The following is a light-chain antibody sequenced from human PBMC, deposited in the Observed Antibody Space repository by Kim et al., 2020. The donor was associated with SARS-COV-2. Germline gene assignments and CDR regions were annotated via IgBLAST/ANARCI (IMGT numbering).Light chain of an antibody. Sequence: SLSPGERASRSCRASQSVSSYLAWYRQEPGRAPRLLIDDASNRATGIPARFSGSGSGTDFTLTISSLEPEDFAVYYCQQRSNGLTFGGGSKV. CDR2: DAS. V-gene: IGKV3-11*01. CDR1: QSVSSY. CDR3: QQRSNGLT. J-gene: IGKJ4*01.